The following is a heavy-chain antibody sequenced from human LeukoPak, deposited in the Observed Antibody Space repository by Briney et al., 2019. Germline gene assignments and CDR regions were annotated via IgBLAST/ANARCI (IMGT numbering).Heavy chain of an antibody. Sequence: SETLSLTCAVYGGSFSGYYWSWIRQPPGKGLEWIGSIYHSGSTYYNPSLKSRVTISVDTSKNQFSLKLSSVTAADTAVYYCVWYYYDSSGYYDSVYWGQGTLVTVSS. V-gene: IGHV4-34*01. CDR2: IYHSGST. J-gene: IGHJ4*02. D-gene: IGHD3-22*01. CDR1: GGSFSGYY. CDR3: VWYYYDSSGYYDSVY.